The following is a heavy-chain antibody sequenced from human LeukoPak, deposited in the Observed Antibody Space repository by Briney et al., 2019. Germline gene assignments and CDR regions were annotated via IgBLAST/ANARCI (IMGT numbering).Heavy chain of an antibody. J-gene: IGHJ6*02. CDR2: INPNSGGT. V-gene: IGHV1-2*02. D-gene: IGHD3-22*01. Sequence: ASVKVSCKASGYTFTGYYMHWVRQAPGQGLEWMGWINPNSGGTNYAQKFQGRVTMTRDTSISTAYMELSRLRSDDTAVYYCARDPPPKTYYYDSSGYAEGLEGDPYYYYYGMDVWGQGTTVTVSS. CDR3: ARDPPPKTYYYDSSGYAEGLEGDPYYYYYGMDV. CDR1: GYTFTGYY.